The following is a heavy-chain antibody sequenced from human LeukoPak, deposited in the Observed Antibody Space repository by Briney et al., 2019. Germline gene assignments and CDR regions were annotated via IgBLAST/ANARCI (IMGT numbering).Heavy chain of an antibody. CDR3: ARESFGTGDLDAFDI. V-gene: IGHV5-51*01. J-gene: IGHJ3*02. CDR2: IYPGDSDT. CDR1: GYIFTSYW. D-gene: IGHD7-27*01. Sequence: GESLQISCQGSGYIFTSYWIGWLRQLPGKGLEWMGIIYPGDSDTRYSPSFQGQVTISADKSISTAYLQWSSLKASDTAIYYCARESFGTGDLDAFDIWGQGTMVTVSS.